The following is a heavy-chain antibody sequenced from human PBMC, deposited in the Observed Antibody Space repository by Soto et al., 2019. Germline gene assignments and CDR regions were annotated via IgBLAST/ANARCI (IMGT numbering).Heavy chain of an antibody. CDR3: ARGNSPHDY. Sequence: SETLSLTCAVYGGSFSGYYWSWIRQPPGKGLEWIGEINHSGSTMSNPSLKSRVTISVDTSKNLFSLEVTSVTAADTAVYYCARGNSPHDYWGQGTLVTVSS. CDR2: INHSGST. V-gene: IGHV4-34*01. J-gene: IGHJ4*02. CDR1: GGSFSGYY.